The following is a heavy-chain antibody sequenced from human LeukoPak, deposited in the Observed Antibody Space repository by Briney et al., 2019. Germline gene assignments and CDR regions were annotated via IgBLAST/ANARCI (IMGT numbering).Heavy chain of an antibody. Sequence: GGSLRLSCAASGFIVSSNYMSWVRQAPGKGLEWIAFIRSKVYGGTTEYAASVKGRFTLSRDDSKSIAYLQMNSLKTDDTAVYYCARDRWVDSTLYYYDFWGQGTRVTVSS. J-gene: IGHJ4*02. CDR2: IRSKVYGGTT. CDR1: GFIVSSNY. V-gene: IGHV3-71*01. CDR3: ARDRWVDSTLYYYDF. D-gene: IGHD4-11*01.